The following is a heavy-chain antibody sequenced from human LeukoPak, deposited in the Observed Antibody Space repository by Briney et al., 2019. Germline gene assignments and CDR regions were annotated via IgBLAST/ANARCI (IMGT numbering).Heavy chain of an antibody. CDR1: GFTFSSYG. CDR3: ARDRIVVVAAPFDY. CDR2: ISGSGGST. J-gene: IGHJ4*02. V-gene: IGHV3-23*01. Sequence: GGSLRLSCAASGFTFSSYGMHWVRQAPGKGLEWVSTISGSGGSTYYADSVKGRFTISRDNSKNTLYLQMNSLRAEDTAVYYCARDRIVVVAAPFDYWGQGTLVTVSS. D-gene: IGHD2-15*01.